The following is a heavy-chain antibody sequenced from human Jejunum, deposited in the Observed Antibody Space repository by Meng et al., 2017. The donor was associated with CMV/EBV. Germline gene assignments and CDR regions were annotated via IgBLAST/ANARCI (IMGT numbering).Heavy chain of an antibody. CDR1: GDSFSTQT. J-gene: IGHJ4*02. V-gene: IGHV1-69*13. CDR2: LIAVFDKT. Sequence: QVQLVQSGAEVKKPGSLVKVACKTSGDSFSTQTFSWVRQAPGQGLEWMGGLIAVFDKTKAAPRFQDRVTFTADESTSTAYMELSSLTFDDTAVYFCARGRRNEPLFDYWGQGTLVTVS. CDR3: ARGRRNEPLFDY. D-gene: IGHD1-14*01.